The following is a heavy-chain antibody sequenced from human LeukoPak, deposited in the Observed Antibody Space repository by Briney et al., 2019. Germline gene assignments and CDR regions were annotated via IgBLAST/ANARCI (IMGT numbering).Heavy chain of an antibody. J-gene: IGHJ4*02. Sequence: SETLSLTCTVSGASTSSDYWSWIRQPPGKGLEWIAHVYYSGSTNYNPSLKSRVTISLDTSKNQFSLQLSSVTAADTAVYYCARDVGATTSYFDYWGQGTLVTVSS. CDR3: ARDVGATTSYFDY. CDR2: VYYSGST. CDR1: GASTSSDY. V-gene: IGHV4-59*01. D-gene: IGHD1-26*01.